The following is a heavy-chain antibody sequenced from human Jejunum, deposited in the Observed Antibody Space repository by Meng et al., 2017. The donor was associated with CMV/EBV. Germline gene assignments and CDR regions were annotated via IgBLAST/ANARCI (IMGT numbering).Heavy chain of an antibody. CDR2: VDTSGNT. J-gene: IGHJ4*02. Sequence: TLSLPCIVAVASVSNTDWSWSWVRQPAGKGLEWIGRVDTSGNTDYSPSLKSRVTVSADTSENHFSLTLTSVTAADTAVYYCARGLASWGQGTLVTVSS. V-gene: IGHV4-61*02. CDR3: ARGLAS. CDR1: VASVSNTDWS.